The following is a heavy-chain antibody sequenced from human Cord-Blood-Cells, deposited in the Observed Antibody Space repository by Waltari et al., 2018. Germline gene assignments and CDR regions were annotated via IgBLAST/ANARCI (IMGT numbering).Heavy chain of an antibody. CDR2: HIPILGIA. Sequence: QVQLVQSGAEVKKPGSSVKVSCKASGGTFSSYAISWVRQAPGQGLEWMGRHIPILGIANDAQKFQGRVTITANKSTSTAYMELSSLRSEDTSVYYCARVIAARYWYFDLWGRGTLVTVSS. J-gene: IGHJ2*01. CDR3: ARVIAARYWYFDL. V-gene: IGHV1-69*09. D-gene: IGHD6-6*01. CDR1: GGTFSSYA.